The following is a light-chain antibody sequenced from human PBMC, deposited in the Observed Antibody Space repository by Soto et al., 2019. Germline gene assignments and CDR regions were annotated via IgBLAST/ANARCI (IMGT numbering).Light chain of an antibody. J-gene: IGLJ1*01. CDR3: CSFTITKTYV. CDR2: DVN. Sequence: LTQPASVSGSPGQSIAISCTGSSSDVGAHNFVSWYQQHPGKAPKLIIYDVNNRPSGVSNRFSGSKSGDTASLTISGLQAEDEADYYCCSFTITKTYVFGTGTKVTV. V-gene: IGLV2-14*01. CDR1: SSDVGAHNF.